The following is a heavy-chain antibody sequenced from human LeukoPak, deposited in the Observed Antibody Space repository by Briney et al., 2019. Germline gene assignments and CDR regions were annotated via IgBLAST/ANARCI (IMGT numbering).Heavy chain of an antibody. CDR1: GGSISSYC. CDR2: IYYSGST. J-gene: IGHJ6*02. Sequence: SETRSLTWTVAGGSISSYCWSWIRQPPGKGLEWIGYIYYSGSTNYNPSLKSRVTISVDTSKNQFSLKLSSVTAADTAVYYCASGPSRYYYGMDVWGQGTTVTVSS. CDR3: ASGPSRYYYGMDV. V-gene: IGHV4-59*01.